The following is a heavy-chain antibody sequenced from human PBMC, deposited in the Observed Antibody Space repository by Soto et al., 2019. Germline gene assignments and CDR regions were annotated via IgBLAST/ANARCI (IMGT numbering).Heavy chain of an antibody. CDR1: GGSISSGGYY. V-gene: IGHV4-31*03. CDR3: ARETCSTTNCYPGYYYMDV. D-gene: IGHD2-2*01. CDR2: IYHSGST. Sequence: SEPLSLTCTVSGGSISSGGYYWSWIRQHPGKGLEWIGYIYHSGSTHYNPSLKSRVTISVDTSKKQFSLKLSSVTAADTAVYYCARETCSTTNCYPGYYYMDVWGKGTTVTVSS. J-gene: IGHJ6*03.